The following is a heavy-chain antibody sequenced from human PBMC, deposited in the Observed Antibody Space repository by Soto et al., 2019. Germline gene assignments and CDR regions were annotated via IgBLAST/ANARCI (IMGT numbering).Heavy chain of an antibody. CDR1: GFTFSDYY. V-gene: IGHV3-23*01. CDR3: AKVVVGCSSTSCPPPYYYYYYGMDV. D-gene: IGHD2-2*01. Sequence: GGSLRLSCAASGFTFSDYYMSWIRQAPGQGLEWVSSISSSTGGTFYAGSVAGRFTISRDNSKNTLYLQMNSLRAEDTAVYYCAKVVVGCSSTSCPPPYYYYYYGMDVWGQGTTVTVSS. CDR2: ISSSTGGT. J-gene: IGHJ6*02.